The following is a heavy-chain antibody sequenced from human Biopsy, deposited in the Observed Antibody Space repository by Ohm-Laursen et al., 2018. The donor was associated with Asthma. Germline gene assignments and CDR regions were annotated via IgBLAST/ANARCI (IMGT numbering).Heavy chain of an antibody. J-gene: IGHJ4*02. Sequence: SLRLFCAASGFTFSSYGMHWVRQAPGKGLEWVAVILSDGRDKYYADSVKGRFTISRDNSKNTLYLHMHSLRAEDTAVYFCAKDRVRINSAYYFDYWGQGTLVTVSS. V-gene: IGHV3-30*18. CDR2: ILSDGRDK. CDR3: AKDRVRINSAYYFDY. CDR1: GFTFSSYG. D-gene: IGHD3-10*01.